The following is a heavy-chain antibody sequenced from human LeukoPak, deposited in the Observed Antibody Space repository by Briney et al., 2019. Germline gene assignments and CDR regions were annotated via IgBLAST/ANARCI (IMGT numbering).Heavy chain of an antibody. D-gene: IGHD6-13*01. J-gene: IGHJ6*02. Sequence: GGSLRLSWAASGFTFSSYAMSWVRQAPGKGLEWVSAISGSGGSTYYADSVKGRFTISKDNSKNTVYLQMSSLRVDDTAVYYCAKAASSSWPSYYYGMDVWGQGTTVTVSS. CDR2: ISGSGGST. V-gene: IGHV3-23*01. CDR1: GFTFSSYA. CDR3: AKAASSSWPSYYYGMDV.